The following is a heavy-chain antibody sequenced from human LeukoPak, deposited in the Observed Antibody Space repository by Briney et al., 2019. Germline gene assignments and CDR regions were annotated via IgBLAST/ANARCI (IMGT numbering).Heavy chain of an antibody. J-gene: IGHJ5*02. CDR1: GGSISSSSYY. Sequence: SETLSLTCTVSGGSISSSSYYWGWIRQPPGKGLEWIGSIYYSGSTYYNPSLKSRVTISVDTSKNQFSLKLSSVTAADTAVYYCARDVRGSGSYYNNNWFDPWGQGTLVTVSS. CDR3: ARDVRGSGSYYNNNWFDP. CDR2: IYYSGST. D-gene: IGHD3-10*01. V-gene: IGHV4-39*07.